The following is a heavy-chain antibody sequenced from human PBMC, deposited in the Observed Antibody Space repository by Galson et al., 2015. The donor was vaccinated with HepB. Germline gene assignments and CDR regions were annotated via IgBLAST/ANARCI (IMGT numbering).Heavy chain of an antibody. V-gene: IGHV4-34*01. CDR3: ARVRFKARNYFDSTGYRYYYGIEV. CDR1: GGSFSSFY. D-gene: IGHD3-22*01. J-gene: IGHJ6*02. CDR2: INHSGGT. Sequence: SETLSLTCAVYGGSFSSFYWTWIRQSPGKGLEWIGDINHSGGTNYNPSLKSRVTISIDTSKNQFSLNLTSVTAADTAVFYCARVRFKARNYFDSTGYRYYYGIEVWGQGTTVTVSS.